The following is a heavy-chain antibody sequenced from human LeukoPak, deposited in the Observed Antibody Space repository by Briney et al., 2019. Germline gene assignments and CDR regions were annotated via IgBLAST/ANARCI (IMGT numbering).Heavy chain of an antibody. V-gene: IGHV1-24*01. J-gene: IGHJ5*02. CDR2: FDPEDGET. Sequence: RGASVKVSCKVSGYTLTELSMHWVRQAPGKGLEWMGGFDPEDGETIYAQKFQGRVTMTEDTSTDTAYMQLSSLRSEDTAVYYCATDRGGGSWYNWFDPWGQGTLVTVSS. CDR3: ATDRGGGSWYNWFDP. D-gene: IGHD2-15*01. CDR1: GYTLTELS.